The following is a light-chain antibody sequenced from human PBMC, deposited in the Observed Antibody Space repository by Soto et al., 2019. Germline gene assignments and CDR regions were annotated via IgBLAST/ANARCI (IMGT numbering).Light chain of an antibody. J-gene: IGKJ5*01. CDR3: QQYAGPPTT. CDR2: GAS. CDR1: QSVSSTY. V-gene: IGKV3-20*01. Sequence: ESVLTQSPGTLSLSPGERATLSCRASQSVSSTYLAWYQQKPGQAPRLLIYGASSRATGIPDRFSGSGSGTDFTLTISRLEPEDFAVYFCQQYAGPPTTFGQGTRLANK.